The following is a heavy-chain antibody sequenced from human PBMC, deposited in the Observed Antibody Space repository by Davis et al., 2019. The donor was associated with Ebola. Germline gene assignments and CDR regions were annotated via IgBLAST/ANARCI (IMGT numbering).Heavy chain of an antibody. CDR1: GGSFTDYY. CDR2: INHSGST. CDR3: ARGKPLGHIVLLPATSNYGMDV. V-gene: IGHV4-34*01. Sequence: MPSETLSLTCAVYGGSFTDYYWNWIRQFPGKGLEWIGEINHSGSTNYNPSLKSRVTVSIDTSKNQFSLKLNSVTAAGTAVYYCARGKPLGHIVLLPATSNYGMDVWGQGTTVTVSS. D-gene: IGHD2-2*01. J-gene: IGHJ6*02.